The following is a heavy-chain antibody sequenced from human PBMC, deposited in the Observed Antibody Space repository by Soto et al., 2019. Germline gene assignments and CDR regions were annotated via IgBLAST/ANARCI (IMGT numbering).Heavy chain of an antibody. D-gene: IGHD3-10*01. CDR3: AKRGVDTFGLSY. CDR1: GFTFSSFW. J-gene: IGHJ4*02. Sequence: EVQLVESGGGLVQPGGSLRLSCAVSGFTFSSFWMHWVRQAPVEGLVWVSRINTDCSSTSYADSVKGRFTISRDNAKNTLYLQMNSLRVEDTAMYYCAKRGVDTFGLSYWGQGTLVTVSS. V-gene: IGHV3-74*01. CDR2: INTDCSST.